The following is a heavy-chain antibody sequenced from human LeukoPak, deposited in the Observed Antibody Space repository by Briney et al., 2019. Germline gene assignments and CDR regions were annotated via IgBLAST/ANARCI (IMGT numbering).Heavy chain of an antibody. D-gene: IGHD1-26*01. CDR3: ATMGAKTFDH. CDR2: IKPYTGST. Sequence: ASVKVSCKASGYTFTHYYIHWVRQAPGQGLEWMGWIKPYTGSTSYAQKFQGRVTMTRDTSISTAYMDVTTLRSDDTAVYYCATMGAKTFDHWGQGTLFTVSS. V-gene: IGHV1-2*02. CDR1: GYTFTHYY. J-gene: IGHJ4*02.